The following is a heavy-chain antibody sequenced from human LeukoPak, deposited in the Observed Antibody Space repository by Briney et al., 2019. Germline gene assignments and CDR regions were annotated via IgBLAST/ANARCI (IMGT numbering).Heavy chain of an antibody. J-gene: IGHJ5*02. CDR3: AGVPKVREGEWFDP. V-gene: IGHV3-30*03. CDR1: GLTLSRYG. D-gene: IGHD3-16*01. Sequence: PGRSLRLSCAASGLTLSRYGMHWVRQAPGKGLEWVAGISYDGSTKNYADSVKDRFTISRDNSENTMYLQMSSLRVEDTAVYYCAGVPKVREGEWFDPWGQGTLVTVSS. CDR2: ISYDGSTK.